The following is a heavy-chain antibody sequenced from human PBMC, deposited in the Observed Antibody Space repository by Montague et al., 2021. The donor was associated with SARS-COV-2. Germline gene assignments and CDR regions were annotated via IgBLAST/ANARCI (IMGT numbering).Heavy chain of an antibody. Sequence: SETLSLTCTVSGGSIRTSSYHWGWIRQPPGKGLDWIGSIYYSGSTYYNPSLKSRVTISVDTSENQFSLKLSSVTAADTAVYYCAMRGGALDAFDIWGQGTMVIVSS. V-gene: IGHV4-39*01. CDR1: GGSIRTSSYH. CDR3: AMRGGALDAFDI. CDR2: IYYSGST. D-gene: IGHD4-17*01. J-gene: IGHJ3*02.